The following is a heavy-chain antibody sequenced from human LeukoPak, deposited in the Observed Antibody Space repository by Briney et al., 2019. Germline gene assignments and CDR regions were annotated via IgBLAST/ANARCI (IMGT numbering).Heavy chain of an antibody. J-gene: IGHJ5*02. Sequence: ASVKVSCKASGYTFTDYYLHWLRQAPGQGLEWMGWVNPKSGATNYAQRSQGRVTMTWQTSISTGNMELSSLRSDYTAVYYCARAYEYGRFDPWGQGTLVTVSS. V-gene: IGHV1-2*02. CDR1: GYTFTDYY. CDR2: VNPKSGAT. D-gene: IGHD4/OR15-4a*01. CDR3: ARAYEYGRFDP.